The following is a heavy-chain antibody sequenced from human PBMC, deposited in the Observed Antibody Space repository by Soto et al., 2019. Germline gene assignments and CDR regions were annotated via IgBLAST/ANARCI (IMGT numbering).Heavy chain of an antibody. CDR2: INHSGST. CDR3: ARGLFWSGYAYYYYGMDV. J-gene: IGHJ6*02. Sequence: TSETLSLTCAVYGGSFSGYYWSWIRQPPGKGLEWIGEINHSGSTNYNPSLKSRVTISVDTSKNQFSLKLSSVTAADTAVYYCARGLFWSGYAYYYYGMDVWGQGTTVTVSS. V-gene: IGHV4-34*01. D-gene: IGHD3-3*01. CDR1: GGSFSGYY.